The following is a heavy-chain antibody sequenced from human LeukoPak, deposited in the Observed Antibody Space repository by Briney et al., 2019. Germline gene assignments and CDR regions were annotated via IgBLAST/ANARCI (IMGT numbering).Heavy chain of an antibody. CDR1: GFTLSSYW. D-gene: IGHD4-23*01. Sequence: PGGSLRLSCAVSGFTLSSYWMYWFRQAPGEGLVCVSRINSDGRTTNYADSVKGRFTISRDNAKNTLYLQMNSLRAEDTAVYYCGSLTPSPGPGAGYWGQGTLVTVSS. CDR2: INSDGRTT. V-gene: IGHV3-74*01. J-gene: IGHJ4*02. CDR3: GSLTPSPGPGAGY.